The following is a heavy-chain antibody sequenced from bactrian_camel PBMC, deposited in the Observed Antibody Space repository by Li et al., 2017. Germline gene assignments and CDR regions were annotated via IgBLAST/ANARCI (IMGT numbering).Heavy chain of an antibody. CDR1: GFTFSSDY. V-gene: IGHV3S40*01. D-gene: IGHD3*01. Sequence: VQLVESGGGLVQPGGSLRLSCAASGFTFSSDYMSWVRQAPGKEREGVAGIDSDGDTTYYADSVKGRFTVSRDIAKNTVYLQMNSLKPEDTAMYYCASDDWPRPWCQAIPAEYDFWGQGTQVTVS. CDR2: IDSDGDTT. CDR3: ASDDWPRPWCQAIPAEYDF. J-gene: IGHJ4*01.